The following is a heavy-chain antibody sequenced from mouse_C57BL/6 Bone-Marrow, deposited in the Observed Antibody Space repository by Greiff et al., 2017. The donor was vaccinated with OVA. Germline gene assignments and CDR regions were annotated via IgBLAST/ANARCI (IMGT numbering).Heavy chain of an antibody. D-gene: IGHD2-5*01. CDR3: ARRVSNYFYYFDY. Sequence: EVQGVESGGGLVKPGGSLKLSCAASGFTFSDYGMHWVRQAPEKGLEWVAYISSGSSTIYYADTVKGRFTISRDNAKNTLFLQMTSLRSEDTAMYYCARRVSNYFYYFDYWGQGTTLTVSS. J-gene: IGHJ2*01. CDR1: GFTFSDYG. V-gene: IGHV5-17*01. CDR2: ISSGSSTI.